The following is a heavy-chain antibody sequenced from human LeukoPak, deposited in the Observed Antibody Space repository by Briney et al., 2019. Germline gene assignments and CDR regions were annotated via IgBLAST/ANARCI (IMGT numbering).Heavy chain of an antibody. D-gene: IGHD3-22*01. J-gene: IGHJ3*02. V-gene: IGHV1-2*02. CDR2: INPNSGGT. Sequence: ASVKVSCKASGYTFTGYYMHWVRQAPGQGLEWMGWINPNSGGTNYAQKFQGRVTMTRDTSISTAYMELRSLRSDDTAVYYCARDFNYYDSSGYLRRAFDIWGQGTMVTVSS. CDR1: GYTFTGYY. CDR3: ARDFNYYDSSGYLRRAFDI.